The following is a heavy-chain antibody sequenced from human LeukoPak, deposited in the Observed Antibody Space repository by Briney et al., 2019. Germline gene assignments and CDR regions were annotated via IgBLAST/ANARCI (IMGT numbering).Heavy chain of an antibody. CDR2: INHSGST. V-gene: IGHV4-34*01. J-gene: IGHJ4*02. D-gene: IGHD3-10*01. Sequence: SETLSLTCAVYGGSFSGYYWSWIRQPPGKGLEWIGEINHSGSTNYNPSLKSRVTISVDTSKNQFSLELSSVTAADTAVYYCARAHYYGSGSYFSHFDYWGQGTLVTVSS. CDR3: ARAHYYGSGSYFSHFDY. CDR1: GGSFSGYY.